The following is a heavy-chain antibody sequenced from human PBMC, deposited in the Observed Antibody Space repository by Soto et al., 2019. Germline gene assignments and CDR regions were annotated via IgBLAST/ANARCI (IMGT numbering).Heavy chain of an antibody. V-gene: IGHV3-33*01. CDR3: ASGSKQGPFDC. Sequence: QVQLVESGGGVVQPGRSLRLSCAASGFSFSSYGMHWVPQAPGKGLEWVAVIWYDGSNKYYADSVKGRFTISRDNSKNTLYLQMNSLRVEDTAVYYCASGSKQGPFDCWGQGTLVTVSS. D-gene: IGHD6-13*01. CDR2: IWYDGSNK. CDR1: GFSFSSYG. J-gene: IGHJ4*02.